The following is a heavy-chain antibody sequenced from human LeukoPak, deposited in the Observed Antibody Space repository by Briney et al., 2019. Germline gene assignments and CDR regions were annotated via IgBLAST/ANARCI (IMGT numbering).Heavy chain of an antibody. CDR2: ISAYNGNT. CDR1: GYTFTSYG. CDR3: ATLRGSSSSGYWFDP. D-gene: IGHD6-6*01. Sequence: ASVKVSCKASGYTFTSYGISWVRQAPGQGLEWMGWISAYNGNTNYAQKLQGRVTMTTDTSTSTAYMELRSLRSDDTAVYYCATLRGSSSSGYWFDPWGQGTLVTVSS. J-gene: IGHJ5*02. V-gene: IGHV1-18*01.